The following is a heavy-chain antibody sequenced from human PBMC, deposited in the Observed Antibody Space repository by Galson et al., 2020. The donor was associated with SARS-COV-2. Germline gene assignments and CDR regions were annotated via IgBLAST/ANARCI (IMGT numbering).Heavy chain of an antibody. CDR3: AGPASGSLLDYGFDT. J-gene: IGHJ3*02. CDR2: FTPIFGTA. D-gene: IGHD3-10*01. CDR1: GGTFRSYT. Sequence: KISCTASGGTFRSYTLTWVRQAPGQGLEWVGRFTPIFGTAEYAQSFQGRVSITADISTTTAYMELTSLKSDDTAVYYCAGPASGSLLDYGFDTWGQGTMVTVSS. V-gene: IGHV1-69*08.